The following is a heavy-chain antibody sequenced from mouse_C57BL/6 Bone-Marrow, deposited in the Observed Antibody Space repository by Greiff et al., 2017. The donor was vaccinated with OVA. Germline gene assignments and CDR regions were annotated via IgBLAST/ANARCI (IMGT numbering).Heavy chain of an antibody. CDR2: IRSKSNNYAT. D-gene: IGHD2-3*01. V-gene: IGHV10-1*01. CDR3: VRHDVYWYFDV. CDR1: GFSFNTYA. J-gene: IGHJ1*03. Sequence: EVQRVESGGGLVQPKGSLKLSCAASGFSFNTYAMNWVRQAPGKGLEWVARIRSKSNNYATYYADSVKDRFTISRDDSDSMLYLQMNNLKTEDTAMYYCVRHDVYWYFDVWGTGTTVTVSS.